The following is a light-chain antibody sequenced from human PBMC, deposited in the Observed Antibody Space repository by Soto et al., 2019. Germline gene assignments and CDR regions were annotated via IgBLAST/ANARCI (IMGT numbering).Light chain of an antibody. Sequence: DFQMTQSPSTLSASVGDRVTITCRASQNINNWVAWYQQKPGKAPKFLIYDASTLQRGVPSRFSGSGFGTEFSLTINSLQPDDFGSYYCQHTRTFGQGNKVEIK. CDR1: QNINNW. CDR3: QHTRT. CDR2: DAS. J-gene: IGKJ1*01. V-gene: IGKV1-5*01.